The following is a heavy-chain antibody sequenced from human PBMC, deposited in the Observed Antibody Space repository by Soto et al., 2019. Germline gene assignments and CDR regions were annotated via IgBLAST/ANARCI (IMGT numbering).Heavy chain of an antibody. V-gene: IGHV3-11*01. CDR1: GFSFNVYW. Sequence: QVRLVESGGGLVKPGGSLRLSCAASGFSFNVYWMAWVRQAPGKGLEWDSTIENFYMNTYYADSVKGRFTITRDNANGLIYLQMDSLRTDDTGVYYCARENWGKGDYWGPGAVVTVSS. D-gene: IGHD7-27*01. J-gene: IGHJ4*02. CDR2: IENFYMNT. CDR3: ARENWGKGDY.